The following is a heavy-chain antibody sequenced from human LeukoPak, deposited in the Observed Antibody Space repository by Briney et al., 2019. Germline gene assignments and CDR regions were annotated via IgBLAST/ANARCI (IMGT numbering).Heavy chain of an antibody. CDR3: ARLYSSGWYFGY. J-gene: IGHJ4*02. V-gene: IGHV4-61*01. CDR2: IYYSGST. D-gene: IGHD6-19*01. Sequence: SETLSLTCTVSGGSVSSGSYYWSWIRQPPGKGLEWIGYIYYSGSTNYNPSLKSRVTISVDTSKNQFSLKLSSVTAADTAVYYCARLYSSGWYFGYWGQGTLVTVFS. CDR1: GGSVSSGSYY.